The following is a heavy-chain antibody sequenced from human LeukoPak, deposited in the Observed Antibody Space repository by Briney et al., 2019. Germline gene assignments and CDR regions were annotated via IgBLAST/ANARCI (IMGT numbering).Heavy chain of an antibody. CDR2: ISYDGSNK. CDR1: GFTFSSYG. V-gene: IGHV3-30*18. D-gene: IGHD3-10*01. Sequence: PGGSLRLSCAASGFTFSSYGMHWVRQAPGKGLEWVAVISYDGSNKYYADSVKGRFTISRDNSKNKLYLQMNSLRAEDTAVYYCAKDLFRAAELLWFGELSSFDYWGQGTLVTVSS. J-gene: IGHJ4*02. CDR3: AKDLFRAAELLWFGELSSFDY.